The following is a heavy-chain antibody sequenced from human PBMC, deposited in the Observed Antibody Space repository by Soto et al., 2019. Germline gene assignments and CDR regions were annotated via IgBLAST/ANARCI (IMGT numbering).Heavy chain of an antibody. J-gene: IGHJ6*02. D-gene: IGHD6-13*01. CDR3: ARELGWQQLVQYYYYYYGMDV. CDR2: ISAYNGNT. Sequence: ASVKVSCKASGYTFTSYGISWVRQAPGQGLEWMGWISAYNGNTNYAQELQGRVTMTTDTSTSTAYMELRSLRSDDTAVYYCARELGWQQLVQYYYYYYGMDVWGQGTTVTVSS. V-gene: IGHV1-18*01. CDR1: GYTFTSYG.